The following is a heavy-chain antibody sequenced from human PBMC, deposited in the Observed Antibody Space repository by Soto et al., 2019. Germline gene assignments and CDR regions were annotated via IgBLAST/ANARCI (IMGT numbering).Heavy chain of an antibody. CDR3: ARGSGWYHFDY. CDR2: ISGSGVSA. CDR1: GFTFSSYA. Sequence: PGGSLRLSCAASGFTFSSYAMSWVRQAPGKGLEWVSSISGSGVSAYYADSVKGRFTISRDNSKNTLYLQMNSLRADDTAVYYCARGSGWYHFDYWGQGTLVTVSS. J-gene: IGHJ4*02. D-gene: IGHD6-19*01. V-gene: IGHV3-23*01.